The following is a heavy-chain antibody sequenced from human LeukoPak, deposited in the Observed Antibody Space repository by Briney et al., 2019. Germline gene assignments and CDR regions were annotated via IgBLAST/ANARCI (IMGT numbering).Heavy chain of an antibody. CDR1: GGSFSGYY. CDR3: ARGRLTISIRYCSSTSCPSYYFDY. J-gene: IGHJ4*02. D-gene: IGHD2-2*01. CDR2: INHSGST. V-gene: IGHV4-34*01. Sequence: SETLSLTCAVYGGSFSGYYWSWIRQPPGKGLECIGEINHSGSTNYNPSLKSRVTISVHTSKNQFSLKLSSVTAADTAVYYCARGRLTISIRYCSSTSCPSYYFDYWGQGTLVTVSS.